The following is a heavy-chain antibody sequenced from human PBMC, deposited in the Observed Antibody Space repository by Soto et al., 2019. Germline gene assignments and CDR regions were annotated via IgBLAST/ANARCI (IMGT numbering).Heavy chain of an antibody. V-gene: IGHV1-18*01. CDR1: GYSFTRYY. D-gene: IGHD3-22*01. CDR2: ISTYNGNT. CDR3: ARDVGDDRGSYNDVFDI. J-gene: IGHJ3*02. Sequence: ASVKVSCKASGYSFTRYYINWVRQAPGQGLEWMGWISTYNGNTHYEEKLQGRVTLTTDTSTSTAYMDLRSLRYDDTAVYYCARDVGDDRGSYNDVFDIWGQGTMVTVS.